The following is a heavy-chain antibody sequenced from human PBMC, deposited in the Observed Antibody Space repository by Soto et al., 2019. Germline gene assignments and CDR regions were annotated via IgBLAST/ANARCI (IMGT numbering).Heavy chain of an antibody. CDR1: VYTFTGYD. V-gene: IGHV1-8*01. CDR3: ARGETIFGVVIISAFDP. CDR2: MNPNSGNT. D-gene: IGHD3-3*01. J-gene: IGHJ5*02. Sequence: SGKVSCYSSVYTFTGYDINMDRQATGQGLEWMGWMNPNSGNTGYSQKFQGRFTMTRNTSISTAYMELSSLRSEDTAVYYCARGETIFGVVIISAFDPWGQGTLVTVSP.